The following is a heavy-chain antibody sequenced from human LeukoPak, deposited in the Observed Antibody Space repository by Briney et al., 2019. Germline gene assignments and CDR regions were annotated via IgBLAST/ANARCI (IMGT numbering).Heavy chain of an antibody. D-gene: IGHD1-26*01. CDR1: GFTFSSYA. CDR2: ISGSGGST. V-gene: IGHV3-23*01. Sequence: GGSLRLSCAASGFTFSSYAMSWVRQAPGKGLEWVSAISGSGGSTYYADSVKGRFTISRDNSKNTLYLQMNSLRAEDTAVYYCAKTHGGSYFSFYFDYWGQGTLVTVSS. CDR3: AKTHGGSYFSFYFDY. J-gene: IGHJ4*02.